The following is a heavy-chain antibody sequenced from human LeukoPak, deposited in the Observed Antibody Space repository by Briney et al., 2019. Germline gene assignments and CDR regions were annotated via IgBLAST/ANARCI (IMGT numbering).Heavy chain of an antibody. CDR3: AREAVLERPRGYYYYYYMDV. D-gene: IGHD3-3*01. J-gene: IGHJ6*03. Sequence: ASVKVSCKASGYTFTSYGISWVRQAPGQGLEWMGWISAYNGNTNYAQKLQGRVTMTTDTSTSTAYMELRSLRSDDTAVYYCAREAVLERPRGYYYYYYMDVWGKGTTVAVSS. CDR1: GYTFTSYG. V-gene: IGHV1-18*01. CDR2: ISAYNGNT.